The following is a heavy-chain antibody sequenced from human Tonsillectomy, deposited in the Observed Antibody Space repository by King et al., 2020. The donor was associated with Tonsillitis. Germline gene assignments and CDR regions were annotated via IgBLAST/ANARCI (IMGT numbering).Heavy chain of an antibody. CDR1: GFTFRSYW. CDR3: ARELRVSY. CDR2: MNQDGSDI. V-gene: IGHV3-7*03. J-gene: IGHJ4*02. D-gene: IGHD2-21*01. Sequence: VQLVESGGGLVQPGGSLRLSCVGSGFTFRSYWMTWVRQPPGKAPEWVASMNQDGSDIYYVDSVKGRFTISRDNAKNSLFLQMNSLRVEDTAIYSCARELRVSYWGQGTLVTVSS.